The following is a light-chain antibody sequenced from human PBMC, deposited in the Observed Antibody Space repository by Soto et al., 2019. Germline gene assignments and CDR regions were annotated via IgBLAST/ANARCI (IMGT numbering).Light chain of an antibody. Sequence: QSALTQPASVSGSPGQSITISCTGTSSDVGAYDFVSWYQHSPGKAPKLVTFDVTHRPPGISDRFSGSKSANTAPLTISGLQAADEAFYYCSSYTTRSTLVFGGGTKVTVL. CDR1: SSDVGAYDF. CDR2: DVT. CDR3: SSYTTRSTLV. V-gene: IGLV2-14*01. J-gene: IGLJ1*01.